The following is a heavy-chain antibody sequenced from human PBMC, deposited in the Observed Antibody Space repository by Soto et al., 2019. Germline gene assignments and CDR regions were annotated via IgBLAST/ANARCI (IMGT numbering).Heavy chain of an antibody. CDR2: INHSGST. Sequence: KTSETLSLTCAVYGGSFSGYYWSWIRQPPGKGLEWIGEINHSGSTNYNPSLKSRVTISVDTSKNQFSLKLSSVTAADTAVYYCASQYSSGWYYFDYWGQGTLVTVSS. J-gene: IGHJ4*02. CDR1: GGSFSGYY. CDR3: ASQYSSGWYYFDY. V-gene: IGHV4-34*01. D-gene: IGHD6-19*01.